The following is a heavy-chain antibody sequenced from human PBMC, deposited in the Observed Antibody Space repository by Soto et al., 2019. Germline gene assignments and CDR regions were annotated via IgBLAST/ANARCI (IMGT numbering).Heavy chain of an antibody. CDR1: GYSFSSYW. J-gene: IGHJ5*02. Sequence: GESLKISCKGSGYSFSSYWISWARQMPGKGQAWMGRKDPNDPFTDSSPFLQGHVTMSADQSISTAYLNWSRPKESDTPMYYRARQQTGISATLDWFDPWAQGHLVTASS. CDR2: KDPNDPFT. CDR3: ARQQTGISATLDWFDP. V-gene: IGHV5-10-1*01. D-gene: IGHD1-20*01.